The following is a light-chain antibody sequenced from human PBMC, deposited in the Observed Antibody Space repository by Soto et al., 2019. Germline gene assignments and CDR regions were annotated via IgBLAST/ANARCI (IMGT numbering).Light chain of an antibody. J-gene: IGKJ1*01. CDR3: QQYYNWAPWT. CDR1: QSVSSN. V-gene: IGKV3-15*01. Sequence: EIVMTQSPATLSVSPGERATLSCRASQSVSSNLAWYQQKPGQAPRLLIYGASTRATGIPASFSGSGSGTDFNLTISSLQSEEFAVYYCQQYYNWAPWTFGQGTKVEIK. CDR2: GAS.